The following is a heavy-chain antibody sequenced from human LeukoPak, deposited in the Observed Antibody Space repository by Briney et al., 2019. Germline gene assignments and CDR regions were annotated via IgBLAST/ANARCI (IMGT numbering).Heavy chain of an antibody. CDR3: AKGLSSGWNLKGSDY. CDR1: GFTFSSYA. D-gene: IGHD6-19*01. Sequence: GGSLRLSCAASGFTFSSYAMGWVRQAPGKGLEWVSAISGSGGSTYYAESVKGRFTISRDNSKNTLYLQMNSLRAEETAVYYCAKGLSSGWNLKGSDYWGQGTLVTVSS. V-gene: IGHV3-23*01. CDR2: ISGSGGST. J-gene: IGHJ4*02.